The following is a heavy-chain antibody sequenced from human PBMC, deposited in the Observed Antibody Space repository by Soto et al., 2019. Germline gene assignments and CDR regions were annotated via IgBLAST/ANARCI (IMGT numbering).Heavy chain of an antibody. Sequence: GGSLRLSCAASGFTFSSYGMHWVRQAPGKGLEWVAVISYGGSNKYYADSVKGRFTISRDNSKNTLYLQMNSLRAEDTAVYYCAKAGYYYDSSGYYGYYFDYWGQGTLVTVSS. CDR2: ISYGGSNK. J-gene: IGHJ4*02. V-gene: IGHV3-30*18. D-gene: IGHD3-22*01. CDR1: GFTFSSYG. CDR3: AKAGYYYDSSGYYGYYFDY.